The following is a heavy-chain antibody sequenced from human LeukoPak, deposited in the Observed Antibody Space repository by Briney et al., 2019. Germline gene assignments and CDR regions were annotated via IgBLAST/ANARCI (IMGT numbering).Heavy chain of an antibody. Sequence: GGSLRLSCAASGFTFSTYWMTWVRQAPGKGLEWVANIKVDGSREYYVDSVKGRFTISRDNAKNSLYLQMDSLTAEDTAVYYCARDSPGYGAYVSWGQGTLVSVSS. J-gene: IGHJ1*01. CDR1: GFTFSTYW. CDR3: ARDSPGYGAYVS. CDR2: IKVDGSRE. V-gene: IGHV3-7*01. D-gene: IGHD5-12*01.